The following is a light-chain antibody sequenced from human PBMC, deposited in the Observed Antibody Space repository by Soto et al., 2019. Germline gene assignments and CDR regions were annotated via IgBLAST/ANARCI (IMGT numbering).Light chain of an antibody. J-gene: IGLJ2*01. CDR2: DNS. CDR3: QSYDSRLSAVV. Sequence: QSVLTQPPSVSGAPGQGVTISCTGNSSNIGAGFDVHWYQQLPGTAPKLLIYDNSNRPSGVPDRFSGSKSGTSASLAITGLQAEDGTDYYCQSYDSRLSAVVFGGGTKLTVL. V-gene: IGLV1-40*01. CDR1: SSNIGAGFD.